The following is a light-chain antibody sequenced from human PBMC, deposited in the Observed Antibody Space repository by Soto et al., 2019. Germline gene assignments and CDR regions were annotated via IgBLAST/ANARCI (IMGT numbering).Light chain of an antibody. J-gene: IGKJ2*01. V-gene: IGKV1-5*01. CDR3: QQYNSYPYT. CDR1: QSISSW. Sequence: DLQMTQSPSTLSASVGDRVTITCRASQSISSWLAWYQQKPGKAPKLLIYDASSLESGVPSRFSGSGPGTEFTLTISSLQPDDFATYYCQQYNSYPYTFGQGTKLEIK. CDR2: DAS.